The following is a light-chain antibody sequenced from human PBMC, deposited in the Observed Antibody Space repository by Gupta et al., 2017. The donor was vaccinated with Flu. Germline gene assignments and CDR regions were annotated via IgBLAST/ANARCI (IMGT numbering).Light chain of an antibody. CDR1: KDVKDW. V-gene: IGKV1-12*01. Sequence: SPSYVSASVGARVTSSWRETKDVKDWVGWDQGKPDEAPRSMIQSAGKVNSGVPSRFSDDGSGTHFTLTSHHGQPEDSANYYGEQDDTHMTFGGGTTVEIK. J-gene: IGKJ4*01. CDR3: EQDDTHMT. CDR2: SAG.